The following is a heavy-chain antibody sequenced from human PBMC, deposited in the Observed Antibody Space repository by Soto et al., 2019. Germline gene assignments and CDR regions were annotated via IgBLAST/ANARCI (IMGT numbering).Heavy chain of an antibody. CDR3: ARKILGSTSRPNYWYFDL. CDR1: GFTFINYA. CDR2: ISGGGDAT. Sequence: EVQLLESGGGLVQPGGSLRLSCAGSGFTFINYAMNWVRQAPGKGLEWVSSISGGGDATFFADSVRGRFTISRDNSKNTGTLQMNRLGVDDTAVYYCARKILGSTSRPNYWYFDLWGRGTLVTVSS. V-gene: IGHV3-23*01. J-gene: IGHJ2*01. D-gene: IGHD2-2*01.